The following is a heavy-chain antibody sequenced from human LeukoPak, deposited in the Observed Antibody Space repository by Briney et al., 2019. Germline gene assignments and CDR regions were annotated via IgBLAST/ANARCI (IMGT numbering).Heavy chain of an antibody. D-gene: IGHD6-13*01. CDR3: ARGAIVAAGNYYFDY. CDR1: GGSISRYY. Sequence: PSETLSLTCTVSGGSISRYYWTWIRQPPGKGLEWIGYTHESGSTKYNPSLKSRVTISVDTSKNQFSLKLSSVTAADTAVYYCARGAIVAAGNYYFDYWGQGAPVTVSS. V-gene: IGHV4-59*01. CDR2: THESGST. J-gene: IGHJ4*02.